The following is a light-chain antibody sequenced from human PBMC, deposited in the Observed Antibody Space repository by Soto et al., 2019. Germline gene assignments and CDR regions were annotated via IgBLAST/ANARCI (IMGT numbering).Light chain of an antibody. Sequence: DIQMTQSPSSVSASVGDRVTITCRASQSISRFLSWYQQKPGKAPKLLIYAASSLQIGVPPRFSGSGSGTDFTLTISTLQPKDSAIYYCLQTYGTPLFGQGTKLEI. CDR2: AAS. J-gene: IGKJ2*01. V-gene: IGKV1-39*01. CDR3: LQTYGTPL. CDR1: QSISRF.